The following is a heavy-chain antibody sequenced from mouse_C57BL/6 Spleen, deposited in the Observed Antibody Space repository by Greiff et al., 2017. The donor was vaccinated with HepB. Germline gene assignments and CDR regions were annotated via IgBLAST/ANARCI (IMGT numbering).Heavy chain of an antibody. Sequence: VQLQQSGPVLVKPGASVKMSCKASGYTFTDYYMNWVKQSHGKSLEWIGVINPYNGGTSYNQKFKGKATLTVDKSSSTAYMELNSLTSEDSAVYYCARSDYGSSGAMDYWGQGTSVTVSS. CDR2: INPYNGGT. J-gene: IGHJ4*01. D-gene: IGHD1-1*01. V-gene: IGHV1-19*01. CDR1: GYTFTDYY. CDR3: ARSDYGSSGAMDY.